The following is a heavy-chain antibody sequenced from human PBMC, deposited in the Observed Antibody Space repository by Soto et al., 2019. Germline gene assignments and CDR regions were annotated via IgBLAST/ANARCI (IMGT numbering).Heavy chain of an antibody. V-gene: IGHV2-5*02. CDR3: AHAYGGTSWPNDAFDV. Sequence: QITLTESGPTLVKPTQTLTLTCTFSGFSPSADGVGVAWIRQPPGKALEWLALIYWDDDKRYSPSLKNRLTITKDTSKNHAVLTMTNMDPVDTATYYCAHAYGGTSWPNDAFDVWGQGTVVTVSS. CDR2: IYWDDDK. D-gene: IGHD2-2*01. CDR1: GFSPSADGVG. J-gene: IGHJ3*01.